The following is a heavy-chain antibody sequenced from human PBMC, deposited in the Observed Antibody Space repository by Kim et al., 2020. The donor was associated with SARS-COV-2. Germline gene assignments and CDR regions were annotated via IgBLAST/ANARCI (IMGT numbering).Heavy chain of an antibody. V-gene: IGHV4-59*01. Sequence: NSTPPRTSRVTIAVDTSKNQFSLKLSSVTAADTAVYYCAREQQLTNWFDPWGQGTLVTVSS. D-gene: IGHD6-13*01. CDR3: AREQQLTNWFDP. J-gene: IGHJ5*02.